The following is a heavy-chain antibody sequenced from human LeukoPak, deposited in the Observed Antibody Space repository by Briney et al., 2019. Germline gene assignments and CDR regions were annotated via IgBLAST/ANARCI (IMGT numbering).Heavy chain of an antibody. CDR3: ARSGPRCVSGSCVHVY. CDR1: GFTFSSYS. D-gene: IGHD3-10*01. V-gene: IGHV3-21*01. Sequence: PGGSLRLSCAASGFTFSSYSMNWVRQAPGKGLEWVSSISSSSSYIYYADSVKGRFTISRDNAKNSLYLQMNSLRAEDTAVYYCARSGPRCVSGSCVHVYWGQGTLVTVSS. CDR2: ISSSSSYI. J-gene: IGHJ4*02.